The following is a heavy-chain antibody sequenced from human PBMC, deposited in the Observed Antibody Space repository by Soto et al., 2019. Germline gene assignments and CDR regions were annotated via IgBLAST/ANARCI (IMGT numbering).Heavy chain of an antibody. V-gene: IGHV1-3*04. Sequence: ASVKVSCKTSGYTFTSYSIHWVRQAPGQRPEWMGWINTANGNTKYSQKFQGRVTITRDRSATTASMELNSLRSEDTAVYYCAREFADTMIRSRYGMDVWGQGTTVTVSS. D-gene: IGHD3-10*01. CDR1: GYTFTSYS. J-gene: IGHJ6*02. CDR3: AREFADTMIRSRYGMDV. CDR2: INTANGNT.